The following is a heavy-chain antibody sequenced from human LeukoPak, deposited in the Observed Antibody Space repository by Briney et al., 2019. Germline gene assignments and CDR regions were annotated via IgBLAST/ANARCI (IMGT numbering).Heavy chain of an antibody. CDR3: ARDHDVGRIRVWRKEVYYMDV. J-gene: IGHJ6*03. V-gene: IGHV3-21*01. Sequence: GGSLRLSCAASGFTLITYSMNWVRQAPGKGLEWVSSISTSSDYIYYADSVKGRFTISRDNAKNSLYLQMNSLRAEDTAVYYCARDHDVGRIRVWRKEVYYMDVWGKGTTVTISS. D-gene: IGHD5-18*01. CDR1: GFTLITYS. CDR2: ISTSSDYI.